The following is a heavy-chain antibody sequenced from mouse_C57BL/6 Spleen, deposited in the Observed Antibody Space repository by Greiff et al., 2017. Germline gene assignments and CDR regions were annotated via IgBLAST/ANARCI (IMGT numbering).Heavy chain of an antibody. CDR2: IYPGDGDT. J-gene: IGHJ1*03. Sequence: QVQLQQSGPELVKPGASVKISCKASGYAFSSSWMNWVKQRPGKGLEWIGRIYPGDGDTNYNGKFKGKATLTADKSSSTAYMQLSSLTSEDSAVYCCARSGYSNYGYWYFDGWGTGTTVTVSS. D-gene: IGHD2-5*01. CDR3: ARSGYSNYGYWYFDG. V-gene: IGHV1-82*01. CDR1: GYAFSSSW.